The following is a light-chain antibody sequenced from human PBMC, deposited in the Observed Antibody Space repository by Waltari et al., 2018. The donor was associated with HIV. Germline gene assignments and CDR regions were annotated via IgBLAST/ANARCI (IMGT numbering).Light chain of an antibody. CDR1: QSVSSN. CDR2: VAS. J-gene: IGKJ1*01. Sequence: EIVMTQSPATLAVSPGERATLSCRASQSVSSNLAWYQQKPGQAPRLLIFVASTRATGIPARFSGGGSGTDFTLSISSLQSEDFALYYCQQYNDWPRTFGQGTKVEIK. CDR3: QQYNDWPRT. V-gene: IGKV3-15*01.